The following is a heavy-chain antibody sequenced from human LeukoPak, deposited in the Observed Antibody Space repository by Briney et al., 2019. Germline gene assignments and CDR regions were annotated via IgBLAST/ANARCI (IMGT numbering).Heavy chain of an antibody. V-gene: IGHV3-13*04. Sequence: PGGSLRLSCAASGFTFSSYDMHWVRQPTGKGLEWVSGIGTAGDTYYPGSVKCRFTISREKAKNSLYLQMNSLSAGDTAVYYCTRGADGFDYWGQGTLVTVSS. CDR3: TRGADGFDY. D-gene: IGHD6-13*01. CDR1: GFTFSSYD. CDR2: IGTAGDT. J-gene: IGHJ4*02.